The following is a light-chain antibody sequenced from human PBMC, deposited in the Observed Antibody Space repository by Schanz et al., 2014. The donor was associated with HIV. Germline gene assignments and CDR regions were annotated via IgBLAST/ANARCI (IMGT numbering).Light chain of an antibody. CDR1: QNIGTS. CDR3: QQTHSVPLT. V-gene: IGKV1-39*01. Sequence: DIQMTQSPSTLSASVGDRVTITCRASQNIGTSLAWYQQRPGTAPKLLIYGTSSLRSGVPSRFSGSGSGTDFTLTISSLQREDFATYYCQQTHSVPLTFGGGTKVEIQ. CDR2: GTS. J-gene: IGKJ4*01.